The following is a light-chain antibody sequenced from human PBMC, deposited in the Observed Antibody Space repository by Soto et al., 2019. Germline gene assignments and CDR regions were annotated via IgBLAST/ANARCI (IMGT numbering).Light chain of an antibody. Sequence: DIQMTQSPSSLSASVGDRVTITCRASQDISNSLAWYQQTPGKVPKVLIYATSILQSGVPARFSGSGSGTDFTLTISSLQPEDVATYYCQNYNNAPLSFGGGTKVEI. V-gene: IGKV1-27*01. J-gene: IGKJ4*01. CDR3: QNYNNAPLS. CDR1: QDISNS. CDR2: ATS.